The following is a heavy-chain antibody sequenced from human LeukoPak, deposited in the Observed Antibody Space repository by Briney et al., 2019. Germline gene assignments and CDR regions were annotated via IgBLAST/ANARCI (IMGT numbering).Heavy chain of an antibody. CDR2: ISSDGGST. V-gene: IGHV3-64*01. D-gene: IGHD6-19*01. J-gene: IGHJ3*02. Sequence: GGSLRLSCAASGFTFSSYAMYWVRQAPGKGLEYVSAISSDGGSTYYANSVKGRFTISRDNSKNTLYLQMGSLRAEDMAVYYCARDLAVAGHDAFDIWGQGTMVTVSS. CDR3: ARDLAVAGHDAFDI. CDR1: GFTFSSYA.